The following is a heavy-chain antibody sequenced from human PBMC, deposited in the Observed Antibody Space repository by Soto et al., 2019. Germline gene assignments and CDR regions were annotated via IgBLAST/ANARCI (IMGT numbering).Heavy chain of an antibody. V-gene: IGHV3-23*01. J-gene: IGHJ1*01. D-gene: IGHD3-16*01. CDR2: ISRSGRST. CDR3: TKERGMGDTECFHH. CDR1: GFTFNTYA. Sequence: EVQLLESGGGLVQPGGSLRLSCAASGFTFNTYAMSWVRQAPGKGLEWVSSISRSGRSTYYADSVKGRVTISRDNSESTLYLQMNRLRIEDTAVYYCTKERGMGDTECFHHWGKGVLVIVSS.